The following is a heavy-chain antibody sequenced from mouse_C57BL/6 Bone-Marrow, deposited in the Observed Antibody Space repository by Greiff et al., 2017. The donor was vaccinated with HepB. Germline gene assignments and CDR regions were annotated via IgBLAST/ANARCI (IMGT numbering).Heavy chain of an antibody. Sequence: QVQLKQPGAELVMPGASVKLSCKASGYTFTSYWMHWVKQRPGQGLEWIGEIDPSDSYTNYNQKFKGKSTLTVDKSSSTAYMQLSSLTSEDSAVYYCARWTTTDYFDYWGQGTTLTVSS. J-gene: IGHJ2*01. CDR1: GYTFTSYW. CDR2: IDPSDSYT. V-gene: IGHV1-69*01. CDR3: ARWTTTDYFDY. D-gene: IGHD1-1*01.